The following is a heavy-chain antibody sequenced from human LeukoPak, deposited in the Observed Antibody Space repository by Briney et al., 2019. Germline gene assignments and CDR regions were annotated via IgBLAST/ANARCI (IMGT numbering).Heavy chain of an antibody. Sequence: SETLSLNCTVSGGSISSSSYYWGWIRQPPGKGLEWVGSYYYSGSTYYNPSLKSRVTISVDTSKNPFSLKLSSVAAAATAVYYCARYGGQSEFDYWGQGTLVTVSS. D-gene: IGHD4-23*01. V-gene: IGHV4-39*01. CDR3: ARYGGQSEFDY. J-gene: IGHJ4*02. CDR2: YYYSGST. CDR1: GGSISSSSYY.